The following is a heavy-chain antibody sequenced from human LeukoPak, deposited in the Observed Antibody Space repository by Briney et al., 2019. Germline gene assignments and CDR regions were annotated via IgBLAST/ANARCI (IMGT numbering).Heavy chain of an antibody. CDR3: AREELILIAAAGTFDY. Sequence: PGGSLRLSCTASGFTFSGAWMTWVRQAPGKGLEWVANIREDGTEKNYVDSVKGRFTISRDNAKNSLYLQMNSLRAEDTAVYYCAREELILIAAAGTFDYWGQGTLVTVSS. D-gene: IGHD6-13*01. CDR1: GFTFSGAW. CDR2: IREDGTEK. V-gene: IGHV3-7*03. J-gene: IGHJ4*02.